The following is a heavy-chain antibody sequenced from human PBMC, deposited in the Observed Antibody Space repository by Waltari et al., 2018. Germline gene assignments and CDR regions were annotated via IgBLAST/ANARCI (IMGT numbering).Heavy chain of an antibody. J-gene: IGHJ6*03. V-gene: IGHV1-18*01. CDR2: ISAYNGNT. CDR3: ARDSYGSRDYYYYMDV. D-gene: IGHD5-18*01. Sequence: QVQLVQSGAEVKKTGASVKVSCKASGYTFTSYGISWVRPAPGQGLEWMGWISAYNGNTNYAQKLQRRVTMTTDTSTSTAYMELRSLRSDDTAVYYCARDSYGSRDYYYYMDVWGKGTTVTVSS. CDR1: GYTFTSYG.